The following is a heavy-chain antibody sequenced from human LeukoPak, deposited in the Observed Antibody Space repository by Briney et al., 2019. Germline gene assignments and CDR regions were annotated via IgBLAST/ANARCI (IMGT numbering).Heavy chain of an antibody. V-gene: IGHV1-46*01. Sequence: ASVKVSCKASGYTFTSYYMHWVRQPPAQGLEWMGIINPSGGSTSYAQKFQGRVTMTRDTSTSTVYMELSSLRSEDTAVYYCARAYGSGSYTLLFFDYWGQGTLVTVSS. D-gene: IGHD3-10*01. CDR3: ARAYGSGSYTLLFFDY. CDR2: INPSGGST. CDR1: GYTFTSYY. J-gene: IGHJ4*02.